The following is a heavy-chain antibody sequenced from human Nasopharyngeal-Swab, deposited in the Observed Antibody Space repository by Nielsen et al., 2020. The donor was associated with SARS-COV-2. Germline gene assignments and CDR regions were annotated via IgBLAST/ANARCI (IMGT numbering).Heavy chain of an antibody. J-gene: IGHJ3*02. D-gene: IGHD1-1*01. CDR3: ARNHNWGADAFDM. Sequence: SETLSLTCAVSGVSITSQYWSWIRQPPGKGLEWIGYISHNSGTSYSPSLKSRVTMFMDTSKNQFSLRLTSVTAADTAVYYCARNHNWGADAFDMWGQGTMVTVSS. CDR1: GVSITSQY. V-gene: IGHV4-59*11. CDR2: ISHNSGT.